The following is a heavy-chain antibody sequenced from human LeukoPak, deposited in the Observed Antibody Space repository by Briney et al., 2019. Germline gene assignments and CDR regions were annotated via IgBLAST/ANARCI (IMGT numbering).Heavy chain of an antibody. Sequence: PGGSLRLSCSASGFTFSSYAMHWVRQAPRKGLEWVSSISTTSSYIYYADSVKGRFTISRDNAKNSLYLQVNSLRAEDTAVYYCAREYCGSTICPRSFDYWGQGALVTVSS. CDR2: ISTTSSYI. CDR3: AREYCGSTICPRSFDY. CDR1: GFTFSSYA. V-gene: IGHV3-21*01. J-gene: IGHJ4*02. D-gene: IGHD2-2*01.